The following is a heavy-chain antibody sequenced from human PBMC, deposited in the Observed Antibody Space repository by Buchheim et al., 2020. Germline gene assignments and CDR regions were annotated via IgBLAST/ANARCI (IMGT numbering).Heavy chain of an antibody. D-gene: IGHD2-2*01. CDR1: GYTFTSYY. CDR2: INPSGGST. CDR3: ARDQGSTIVVVPAAMLY. V-gene: IGHV1-46*01. Sequence: QVQLVQSGAEVKKPGASVKVSCKASGYTFTSYYMHWVRQAPGQGLEWMGIINPSGGSTSYAQKFQGRVTMTRDTSKSTVYMELSSLRSEDTAVYYCARDQGSTIVVVPAAMLYWGQGTL. J-gene: IGHJ4*02.